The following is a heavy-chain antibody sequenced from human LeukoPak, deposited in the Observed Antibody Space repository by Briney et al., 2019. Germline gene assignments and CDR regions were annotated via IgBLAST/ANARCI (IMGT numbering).Heavy chain of an antibody. J-gene: IGHJ4*02. V-gene: IGHV3-23*01. Sequence: PGGSLRLSCAASGFTFSSYAMSWVRQAPGKGLEWVSAISGSGGSTYYADSVKGRFTISRDNSKNTPYLQMNSLRAEDTAVYYCAKAGTETGHLLDYFDYWGQGTLVTVSS. CDR1: GFTFSSYA. CDR3: AKAGTETGHLLDYFDY. CDR2: ISGSGGST. D-gene: IGHD1-14*01.